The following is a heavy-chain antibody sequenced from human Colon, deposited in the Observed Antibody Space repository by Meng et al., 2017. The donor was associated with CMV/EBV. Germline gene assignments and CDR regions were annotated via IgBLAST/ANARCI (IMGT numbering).Heavy chain of an antibody. CDR1: GLTFKDNT. CDR3: AKDRLGGDYGPMGY. J-gene: IGHJ4*02. CDR2: ISWDGGTT. D-gene: IGHD4-17*01. V-gene: IGHV3-43*01. Sequence: VHLVVSGGAVASPGGSLRRSCAASGLTFKDNTMYWVRQAPGKGLEWVSLISWDGGTTYFADSVKGRFTISRDNSKNSLFLQMNSLRTEDTALYYCAKDRLGGDYGPMGYWGQGTLVTVSS.